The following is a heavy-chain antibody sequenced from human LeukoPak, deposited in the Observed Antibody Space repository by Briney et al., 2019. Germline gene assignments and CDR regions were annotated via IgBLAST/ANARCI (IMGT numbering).Heavy chain of an antibody. CDR2: MNPNSGNT. CDR3: ARRSSSGPWYFDY. CDR1: GYTFTSYD. Sequence: ASVKVSCKASGYTFTSYDINWVRQATGQGLEWMGWMNPNSGNTGYAQKFQGRVTMTRNTSISTAYMELSSLRSEDTAIYYCARRSSSGPWYFDYWGQGTLVTVSS. V-gene: IGHV1-8*01. D-gene: IGHD3-22*01. J-gene: IGHJ4*02.